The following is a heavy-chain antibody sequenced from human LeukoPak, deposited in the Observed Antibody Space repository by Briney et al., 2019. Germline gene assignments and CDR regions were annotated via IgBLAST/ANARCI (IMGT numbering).Heavy chain of an antibody. J-gene: IGHJ3*02. CDR1: GYTFTSYY. D-gene: IGHD1-20*01. CDR3: ASYLTYNWNDEDAFDI. V-gene: IGHV1-46*01. Sequence: GASVKVSCKASGYTFTSYYMHWVRQAPGQGLEWMGIINPSGGSTSYAQKFQGRVTITADKSTSTAYMELSSLRSEDTAVYYCASYLTYNWNDEDAFDIWGQGTMVTVSS. CDR2: INPSGGST.